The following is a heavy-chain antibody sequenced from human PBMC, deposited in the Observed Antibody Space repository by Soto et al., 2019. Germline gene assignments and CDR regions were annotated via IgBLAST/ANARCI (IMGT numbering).Heavy chain of an antibody. V-gene: IGHV3-33*01. CDR1: VFTCTSYG. J-gene: IGHJ6*02. CDR3: ASTIFRGAEGGMDV. Sequence: HPGGPLRLSGPASVFTCTSYGMHWVRQAPGKGLEWVAVIWYDGSNKYYADSVKGRFTISRDNSKNTLYLQMNSLRAEDTAVYYCASTIFRGAEGGMDVWGQGTTVTVSS. D-gene: IGHD3-3*01. CDR2: IWYDGSNK.